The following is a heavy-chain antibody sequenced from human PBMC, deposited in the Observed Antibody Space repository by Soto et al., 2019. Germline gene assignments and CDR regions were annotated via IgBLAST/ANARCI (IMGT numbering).Heavy chain of an antibody. CDR3: ARLLDIVVVPAATLSEGWFDP. CDR2: IYYSGST. D-gene: IGHD2-2*01. V-gene: IGHV4-39*01. J-gene: IGHJ5*02. Sequence: SETLSLTCTVSGGSISSSSYYWGWIRQPPGKGLEWIGSIYYSGSTYYNPSLKSRVTISVDTSKNQFSLKLSSVTAADTAVYYCARLLDIVVVPAATLSEGWFDPWGQGTLVTVSS. CDR1: GGSISSSSYY.